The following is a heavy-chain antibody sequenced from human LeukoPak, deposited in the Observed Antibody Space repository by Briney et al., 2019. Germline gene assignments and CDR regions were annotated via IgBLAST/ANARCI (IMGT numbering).Heavy chain of an antibody. CDR2: INPSGGST. Sequence: ASVKVSCKASGYTFTSYYMHWVRQPPGQGLEWMGVINPSGGSTNYAQKFQGRVTMTRDMSTSTVYMELSSLRSEDTAVYYCARDGVAGVYYFDYWGQGPLVTVSS. D-gene: IGHD6-19*01. V-gene: IGHV1-46*01. CDR1: GYTFTSYY. CDR3: ARDGVAGVYYFDY. J-gene: IGHJ4*02.